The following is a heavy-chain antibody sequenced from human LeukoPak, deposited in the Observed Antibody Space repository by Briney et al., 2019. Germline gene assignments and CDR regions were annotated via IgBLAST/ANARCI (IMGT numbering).Heavy chain of an antibody. CDR1: GYTFTSYD. CDR2: MNPNSGNT. V-gene: IGHV1-8*01. D-gene: IGHD3-22*01. Sequence: ASVKVSCKASGYTFTSYDINWVRQATGQGLEWMGWMNPNSGNTGYAQKFQGRVTMTKNTSITTAYMDLSSLRSEDTAVYYCAREGMIVEYYFDYWGQGTLVTVSS. CDR3: AREGMIVEYYFDY. J-gene: IGHJ4*02.